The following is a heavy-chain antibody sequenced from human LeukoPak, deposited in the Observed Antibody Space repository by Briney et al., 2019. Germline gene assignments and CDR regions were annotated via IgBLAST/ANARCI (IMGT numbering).Heavy chain of an antibody. CDR2: ISGDGVSA. CDR3: ARESGKFDY. J-gene: IGHJ4*02. Sequence: GGSLRLSCVASGLPISDFAMHWVRQAPGKGLEWVSLISGDGVSAFYADSVKGRFSISRDNSKNSLSLEMNSLRTEDTAMYYCARESGKFDYWGQGTLVAVSS. CDR1: GLPISDFA. V-gene: IGHV3-43*02.